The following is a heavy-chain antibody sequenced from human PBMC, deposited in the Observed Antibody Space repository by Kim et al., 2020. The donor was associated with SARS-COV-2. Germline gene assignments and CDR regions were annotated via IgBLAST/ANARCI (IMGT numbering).Heavy chain of an antibody. V-gene: IGHV5-51*01. CDR1: GYTFTSNW. J-gene: IGHJ2*01. Sequence: GESLKISCKGSGYTFTSNWIGWVRQKPGEGLEWMGVIYPGDSDTKYSPAFEGQVTISADKSINTAYLQWSSLRASDTAIYYCARHFRHFYDPPCDNWFFD. CDR2: IYPGDSDT. CDR3: ARHFRHFYDPPCDNWFFD. D-gene: IGHD3-22*01.